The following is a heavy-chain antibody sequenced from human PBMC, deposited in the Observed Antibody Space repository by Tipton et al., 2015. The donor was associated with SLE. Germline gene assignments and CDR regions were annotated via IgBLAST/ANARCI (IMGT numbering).Heavy chain of an antibody. CDR2: ISGSGGST. D-gene: IGHD6-13*01. Sequence: QLVQSGAEVKKPGASVKVSCKASGYTFSSYAMSWVRQAPGKGLEWVSAISGSGGSTYYADSVKGRFTISRDNSKNTLYLQMNSLRAEDTAVYYCAKGGRIGVSSSWYSDAFGIWGRGTMVTVSS. CDR1: GYTFSSYA. CDR3: AKGGRIGVSSSWYSDAFGI. V-gene: IGHV3-23*04. J-gene: IGHJ3*02.